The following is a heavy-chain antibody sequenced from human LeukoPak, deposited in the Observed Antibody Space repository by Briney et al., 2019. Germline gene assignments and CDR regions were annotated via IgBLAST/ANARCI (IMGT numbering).Heavy chain of an antibody. J-gene: IGHJ4*02. D-gene: IGHD3-3*01. CDR1: GYTFSSYD. CDR3: ARGRQGNFGVVINY. V-gene: IGHV1-8*01. Sequence: ASVKVSCKASGYTFSSYDINWVRQATGQGLEWMGWMNPNSGNTGYAQKFQGRVTMTRNTSISTAYMELSSLRSEDTAVYYCARGRQGNFGVVINYWGQGTLVTVSS. CDR2: MNPNSGNT.